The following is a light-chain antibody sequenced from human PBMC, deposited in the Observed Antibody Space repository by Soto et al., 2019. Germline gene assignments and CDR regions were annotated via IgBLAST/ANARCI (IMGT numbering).Light chain of an antibody. V-gene: IGKV1-9*01. J-gene: IGKJ5*01. CDR3: QQLNSYPQT. CDR2: SAS. Sequence: DIQLTQSPSTLSASVGDRVTITCRASQSINGWLAWYQQKPGKAPKLLVYSASTLQSGVPSRFSGSGSGPDFTLTISSLQPEDSATYFCQQLNSYPQTFGQGTRLEIK. CDR1: QSINGW.